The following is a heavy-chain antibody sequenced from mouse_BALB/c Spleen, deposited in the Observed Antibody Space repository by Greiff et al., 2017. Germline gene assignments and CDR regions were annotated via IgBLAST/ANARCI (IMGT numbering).Heavy chain of an antibody. D-gene: IGHD1-1*01. Sequence: VQLVESGPGLVAPSQSLSITCTVSGFSLTSYGVHWVRQPPGKGLEWLGVIWAGGSTNYNSALMSRLSISKDNSKSQVFLKMNSLQTDDTAMYYCARDRVITTVGMDYWGQGTSVTVSS. CDR3: ARDRVITTVGMDY. CDR2: IWAGGST. CDR1: GFSLTSYG. V-gene: IGHV2-9*02. J-gene: IGHJ4*01.